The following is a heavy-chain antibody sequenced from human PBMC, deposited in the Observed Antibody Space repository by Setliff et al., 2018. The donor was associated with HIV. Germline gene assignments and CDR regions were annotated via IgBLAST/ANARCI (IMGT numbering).Heavy chain of an antibody. J-gene: IGHJ6*03. CDR1: GESFSEYS. CDR3: ARGRCSGGSCYGRYSFFYMDV. CDR2: ITHSGAT. D-gene: IGHD2-15*01. Sequence: SETLSLTCAVYGESFSEYSWTWIRQPPGKGLEWIGEITHSGATNYNPSLKSRVTISVDTYKNQFSLTVNSLTAADTAVYYSARGRCSGGSCYGRYSFFYMDVWGKGTTVTVPS. V-gene: IGHV4-34*01.